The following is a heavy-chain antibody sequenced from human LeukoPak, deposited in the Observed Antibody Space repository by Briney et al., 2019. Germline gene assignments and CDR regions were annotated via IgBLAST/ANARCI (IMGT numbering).Heavy chain of an antibody. CDR1: GYIFTSYG. Sequence: ASVKVSCTASGYIFTSYGITWVRQAPGQGLEWMGWISGYSGNTKYAQKVQGRVTMTTDTSTSTAYMELRSLRSDDTAVYYCARAGGGNSAAFDIWGQGTMVTVSS. CDR3: ARAGGGNSAAFDI. J-gene: IGHJ3*02. D-gene: IGHD4-23*01. CDR2: ISGYSGNT. V-gene: IGHV1-18*01.